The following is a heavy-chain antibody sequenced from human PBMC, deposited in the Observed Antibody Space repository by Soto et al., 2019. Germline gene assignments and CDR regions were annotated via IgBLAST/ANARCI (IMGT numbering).Heavy chain of an antibody. CDR1: GFTFSDYY. CDR2: ISSSGSTI. Sequence: GGSLRLSCAASGFTFSDYYMSWIRQAPGKGLEWVSYISSSGSTIYYADSVKGRFTISRDNAKNSLYLQMNSLRAEDTAVYYCASPIWFGELSRDFSYYYYGMDVWGQGTTVTVSS. CDR3: ASPIWFGELSRDFSYYYYGMDV. D-gene: IGHD3-10*01. J-gene: IGHJ6*02. V-gene: IGHV3-11*01.